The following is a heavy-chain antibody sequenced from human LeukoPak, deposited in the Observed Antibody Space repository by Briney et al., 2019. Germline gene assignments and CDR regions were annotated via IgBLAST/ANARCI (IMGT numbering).Heavy chain of an antibody. J-gene: IGHJ4*02. CDR1: GFIFSKYW. CDR3: AREQLALGLDH. CDR2: IKQDGSET. D-gene: IGHD1-1*01. Sequence: GGSLRLSCAASGFIFSKYWMSWVRQTPGKGLEWVANIKQDGSETYYVDSARGRFTISRDNARNSVFLQMNSLRAGGAAEYFCAREQLALGLDHWGQGILVTVSS. V-gene: IGHV3-7*01.